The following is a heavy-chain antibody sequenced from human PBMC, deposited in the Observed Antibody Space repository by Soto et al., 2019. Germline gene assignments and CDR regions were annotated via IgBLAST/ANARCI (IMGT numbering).Heavy chain of an antibody. CDR1: GFTFSSYG. D-gene: IGHD2-2*01. V-gene: IGHV3-23*01. Sequence: GGSLRLSCAASGFTFSSYGMHLVRQAPGKGLEWVSAISGSGGSPSYADSVQGRFTISRDNPKNTLYLQMNSLRVEDTAMYYCAKARCSTTNCYVPDYWGQGTLVTVSS. CDR2: ISGSGGSP. J-gene: IGHJ4*02. CDR3: AKARCSTTNCYVPDY.